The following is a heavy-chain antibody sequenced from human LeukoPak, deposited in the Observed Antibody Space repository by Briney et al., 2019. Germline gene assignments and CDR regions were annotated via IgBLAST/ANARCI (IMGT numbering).Heavy chain of an antibody. CDR3: ARDLLGYCSSTSCPNWFDP. Sequence: SETLSLTCAVYGGSFSGYYWSWIRQPPGKGLEWIGEINHSGSTNYNPSLKGRVTISVDTSKNQFSLKLSSVTAADTAVYYCARDLLGYCSSTSCPNWFDPWGQGTLVTVSS. CDR2: INHSGST. J-gene: IGHJ5*02. V-gene: IGHV4-34*01. D-gene: IGHD2-2*01. CDR1: GGSFSGYY.